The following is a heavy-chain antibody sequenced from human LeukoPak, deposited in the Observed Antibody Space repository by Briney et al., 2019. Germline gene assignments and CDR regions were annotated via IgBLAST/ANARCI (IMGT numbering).Heavy chain of an antibody. CDR1: GYSFTNYW. J-gene: IGHJ4*02. D-gene: IGHD5-18*01. CDR3: ATGGIYSSNFDY. CDR2: IYPGDSET. Sequence: GESLKISCKASGYSFTNYWIGWVRQMPGKGLEWMGIIYPGDSETRYSPSFQGQVTISVDKSISTAYLQWSSLKASDTAVYYCATGGIYSSNFDYWGQGTLVTVSS. V-gene: IGHV5-51*01.